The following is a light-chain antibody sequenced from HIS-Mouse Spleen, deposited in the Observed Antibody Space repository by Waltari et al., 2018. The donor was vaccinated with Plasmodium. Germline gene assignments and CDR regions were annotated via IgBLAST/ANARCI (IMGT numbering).Light chain of an antibody. CDR2: AAS. CDR1: QGIRND. CDR3: LQGYNYPYT. Sequence: AIQMTQSPSSLSASVGDRVTITCRASQGIRNDLGWYQQKPGKAPKLLISAASSLQSVVPSRFSGSGSGTDFTLTISSLQPEDFATYYCLQGYNYPYTFGQGTKLEIK. V-gene: IGKV1-6*01. J-gene: IGKJ2*01.